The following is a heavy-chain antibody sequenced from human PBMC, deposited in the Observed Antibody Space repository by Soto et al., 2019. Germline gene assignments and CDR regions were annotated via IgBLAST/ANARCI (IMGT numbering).Heavy chain of an antibody. Sequence: GSLRLSCAASGXTVSSYAMSWVRQAPGKGLEWVSAISGSGGSTYYADSVNGLFTISRDNSNNTLYLQMNSLRAEYTALYYFAKGNVVAVAAGDAFDIWGQGTMGTVS. CDR3: AKGNVVAVAAGDAFDI. V-gene: IGHV3-23*01. CDR2: ISGSGGST. CDR1: GXTVSSYA. D-gene: IGHD2-15*01. J-gene: IGHJ3*02.